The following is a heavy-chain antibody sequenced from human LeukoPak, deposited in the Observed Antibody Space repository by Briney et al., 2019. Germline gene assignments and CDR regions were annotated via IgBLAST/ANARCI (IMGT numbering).Heavy chain of an antibody. CDR1: GFTFSSYA. D-gene: IGHD3-22*01. CDR2: ISGSGGST. Sequence: GGSLRLSCAPTGFTFSSYAMSWVREAPGKELEWASAISGSGGSTYYADSVKGRFTISRDNAKSSLYLQMNSLRAEDTAVYYCAGEHDSSGYLDYWGQGTLVTVSS. V-gene: IGHV3-23*01. CDR3: AGEHDSSGYLDY. J-gene: IGHJ4*02.